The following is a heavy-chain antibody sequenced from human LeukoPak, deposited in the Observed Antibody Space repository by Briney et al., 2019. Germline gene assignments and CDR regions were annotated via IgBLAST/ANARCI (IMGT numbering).Heavy chain of an antibody. V-gene: IGHV3-23*01. D-gene: IGHD2-15*01. CDR3: AKTEYCSGSSCYLGDY. CDR1: GFTFSSYA. J-gene: IGHJ4*02. CDR2: ISGSGATT. Sequence: GGSLRLSCAASGFTFSSYAMSWVRQAPGKGLERVSAISGSGATTYYADSVMGRFTSSRDNSKNTLYLQMNSLRAEDTAVYYCAKTEYCSGSSCYLGDYWGQGNLVTVSS.